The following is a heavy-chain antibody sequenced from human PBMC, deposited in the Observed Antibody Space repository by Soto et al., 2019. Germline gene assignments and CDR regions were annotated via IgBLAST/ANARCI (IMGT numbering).Heavy chain of an antibody. CDR3: AKGDIVVAFDGEDYGMDV. Sequence: GGSLRLSCAASGFTFSSYAMSWVRQAPGKGLEWVSAISGSGGSTYYADSVKGRFTISRDNSKNTLYLQMNSLRAEDTAVYYCAKGDIVVAFDGEDYGMDVWGQGATVTVSS. V-gene: IGHV3-23*01. J-gene: IGHJ6*02. CDR1: GFTFSSYA. CDR2: ISGSGGST. D-gene: IGHD2-2*01.